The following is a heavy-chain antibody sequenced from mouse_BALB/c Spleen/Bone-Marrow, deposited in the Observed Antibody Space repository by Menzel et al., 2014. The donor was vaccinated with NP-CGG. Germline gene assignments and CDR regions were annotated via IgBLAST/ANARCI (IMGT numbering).Heavy chain of an antibody. Sequence: VQLQQSGAELVKPGASVKLSCTASGFNFKDTYMHWVKHRPEQGLEWLGRIDPANGNTKYDPKFQGKATITADTSSNTSYLQLSSLPAEDTAVNYGACCYYGSSRFAYRGQGTLVTGSA. CDR3: ACCYYGSSRFAY. J-gene: IGHJ3*01. D-gene: IGHD1-1*01. CDR1: GFNFKDTY. CDR2: IDPANGNT. V-gene: IGHV14-3*02.